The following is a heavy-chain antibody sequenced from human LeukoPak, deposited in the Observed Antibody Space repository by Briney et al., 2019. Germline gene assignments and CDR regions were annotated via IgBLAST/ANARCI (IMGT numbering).Heavy chain of an antibody. CDR1: GGSISSGGYY. D-gene: IGHD6-13*01. CDR2: IYYSGST. J-gene: IGHJ4*02. V-gene: IGHV4-31*03. Sequence: SETLSLTCTVSGGSISSGGYYRSWIRQHPGKGLEWIGYIYYSGSTYYNPSLKSRVTISVDTSKNQFSLKLSSVTAADTAVYYCARELSSSWFYIDYWGQGTLVTVSS. CDR3: ARELSSSWFYIDY.